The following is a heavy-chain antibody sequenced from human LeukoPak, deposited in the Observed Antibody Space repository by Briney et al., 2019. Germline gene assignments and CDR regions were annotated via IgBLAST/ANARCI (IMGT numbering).Heavy chain of an antibody. J-gene: IGHJ4*02. CDR1: GGSISSGSYY. V-gene: IGHV4-61*02. Sequence: KPSQTLSLTCTVSGGSISSGSYYWSWIRQPVGKGLEWIGRIYTSGSTNYNPSLKSRVTISVDTSKNQFSLKLSSVTAADTAVYYCAMPGYSSSWYSIALFDYWGQGTLVTVSS. D-gene: IGHD6-13*01. CDR2: IYTSGST. CDR3: AMPGYSSSWYSIALFDY.